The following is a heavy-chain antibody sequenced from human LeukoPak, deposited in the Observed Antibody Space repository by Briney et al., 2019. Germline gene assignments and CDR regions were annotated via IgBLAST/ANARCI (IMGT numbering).Heavy chain of an antibody. CDR2: ISSSGSTI. J-gene: IGHJ6*02. CDR1: GFTFSDYY. V-gene: IGHV3-11*01. D-gene: IGHD3-10*01. Sequence: PGGSLRLSCAASGFTFSDYYMSWIRQAPGKGLEWVSYISSSGSTIYYADSVKGRFTISRDNAKNSLYLQMNSLRAEDTAVYYCARAGVDTWFGDYYYGMDVWGQGTTVTVSS. CDR3: ARAGVDTWFGDYYYGMDV.